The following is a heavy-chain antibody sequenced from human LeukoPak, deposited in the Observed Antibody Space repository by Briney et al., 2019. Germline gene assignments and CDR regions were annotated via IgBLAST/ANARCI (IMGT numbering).Heavy chain of an antibody. J-gene: IGHJ4*02. CDR2: IIPTFGTA. Sequence: SVKVSCKASGGTFSSYAISWVRQAPGQGLEWMGGIIPTFGTANYAQKFQGRVTITADESTSTAYMELSSLRSEDTAVYYCASSDYGDLYYFDYWGQGTLVTVSS. V-gene: IGHV1-69*13. CDR3: ASSDYGDLYYFDY. CDR1: GGTFSSYA. D-gene: IGHD4-17*01.